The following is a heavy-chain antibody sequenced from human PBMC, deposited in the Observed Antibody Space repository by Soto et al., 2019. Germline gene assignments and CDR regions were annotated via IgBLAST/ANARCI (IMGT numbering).Heavy chain of an antibody. J-gene: IGHJ5*02. CDR1: GYSISSGYY. Sequence: SETLSLTCAVSGYSISSGYYWGWLRRPPGKGLEWIGIIYHGGSTYYNPSLNSRVTLSIDMTNHHVSLILNSVTAADTAVYYCARVGPWVPYYYDSSPYTFENWFDPWGQGTLVTV. CDR2: IYHGGST. D-gene: IGHD3-22*01. CDR3: ARVGPWVPYYYDSSPYTFENWFDP. V-gene: IGHV4-38-2*01.